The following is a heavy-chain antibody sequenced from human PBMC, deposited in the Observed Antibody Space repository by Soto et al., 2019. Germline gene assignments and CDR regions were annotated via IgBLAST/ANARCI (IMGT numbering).Heavy chain of an antibody. J-gene: IGHJ6*02. D-gene: IGHD1-26*01. CDR1: GYTFTSYG. CDR2: ISAYNGNT. Sequence: ASVKVSCKASGYTFTSYGISWVRQAPGQGLEWMGWISAYNGNTNYAQKLQGRVTMTTDTSTSTAYMELRSLRSDDTAVYYCASEDGLLMAVPSYGMDVWGQGTSVTGSS. V-gene: IGHV1-18*01. CDR3: ASEDGLLMAVPSYGMDV.